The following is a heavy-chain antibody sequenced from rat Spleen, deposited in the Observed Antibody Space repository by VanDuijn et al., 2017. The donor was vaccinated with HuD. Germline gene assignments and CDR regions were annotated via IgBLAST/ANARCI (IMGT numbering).Heavy chain of an antibody. V-gene: IGHV2-70*01. CDR1: GFSLTSYG. J-gene: IGHJ3*01. Sequence: QVQLKESGPGPVQPSETLSLPCTVSGFSLTSYGVNWVRQPPGKGLEWMGTIWSWGKTVYNSAHKSRLSISRDTTTSQVFLXMNSRQTEXXAIXXCAAXRWFAXXGQGTLXXVSS. CDR2: IWSWGKT. CDR3: AAXRWFAX.